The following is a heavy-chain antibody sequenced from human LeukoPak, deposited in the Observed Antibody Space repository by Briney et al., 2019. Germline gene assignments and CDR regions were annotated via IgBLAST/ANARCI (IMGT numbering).Heavy chain of an antibody. CDR2: ISSSGSTI. Sequence: GGPLRLSCAASGFTFSSYEMNWVRQAPGKGLEWVSYISSSGSTIYYADSVKGRFTISRDNAKNSLYLQMNSLRAEDTAVYYCARDTNSNYVFPHWGQGTLVTVSS. D-gene: IGHD4-11*01. CDR3: ARDTNSNYVFPH. V-gene: IGHV3-48*03. J-gene: IGHJ4*02. CDR1: GFTFSSYE.